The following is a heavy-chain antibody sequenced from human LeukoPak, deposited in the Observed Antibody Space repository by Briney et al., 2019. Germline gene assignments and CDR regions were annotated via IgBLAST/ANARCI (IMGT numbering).Heavy chain of an antibody. V-gene: IGHV4-59*01. CDR1: GGSISSYY. Sequence: SETLSLTCTVSGGSISSYYWSWIRQPPGKGLEWIGYIYYSGSTNYNPSLKSRVTISVDTSKNQFSLKLSSVTAADTAVYYCARGRFLEWLPYFDYWGQGTLVTVSS. J-gene: IGHJ4*02. D-gene: IGHD3-3*01. CDR3: ARGRFLEWLPYFDY. CDR2: IYYSGST.